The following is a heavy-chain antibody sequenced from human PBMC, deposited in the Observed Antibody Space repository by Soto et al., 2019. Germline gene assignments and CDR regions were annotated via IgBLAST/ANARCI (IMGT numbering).Heavy chain of an antibody. V-gene: IGHV4-59*01. J-gene: IGHJ4*02. CDR3: ARGVGRYGSNLDY. CDR2: ICNSGGT. D-gene: IGHD1-26*01. Sequence: QVQLQESGPGLVKPSETLSLTCTVSGGSISSYCWSWVRQPPREGLEWIANICNSGGTNYNPSLKSRVVISVDTSRNQFSLKLSSVTAADTAVYYCARGVGRYGSNLDYWGQGTLVTVSS. CDR1: GGSISSYC.